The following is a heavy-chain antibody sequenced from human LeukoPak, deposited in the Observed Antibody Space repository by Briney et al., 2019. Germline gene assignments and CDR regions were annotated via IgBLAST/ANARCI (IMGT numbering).Heavy chain of an antibody. CDR3: ARVYSHGYDSSGYYHAWYYFDY. J-gene: IGHJ4*02. D-gene: IGHD3-22*01. V-gene: IGHV4-59*01. CDR1: GGSISSYY. CDR2: IYYSGST. Sequence: SETLSLTCTVSGGSISSYYWSWIRQPPGKGLEWIGYIYYSGSTNYNPSLKSRVTISVDTSKNRFSLKLSSVTAADTAVYYCARVYSHGYDSSGYYHAWYYFDYWGQGTLVTVSS.